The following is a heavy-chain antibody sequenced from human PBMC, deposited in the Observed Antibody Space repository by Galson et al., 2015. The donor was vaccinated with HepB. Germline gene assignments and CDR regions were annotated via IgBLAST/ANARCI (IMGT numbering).Heavy chain of an antibody. Sequence: SETLTLTCAVYGGSFSGYYWSWIRQPPGEGLEWIGEINHSGSTNYNPSIKSRVTISVDTSKNQFSLKLSSVTAADTAVYYCARGLPKYSGSYYGYNWFDPWGQGTLVTVSS. CDR2: INHSGST. D-gene: IGHD1-26*01. CDR1: GGSFSGYY. V-gene: IGHV4-34*01. J-gene: IGHJ5*02. CDR3: ARGLPKYSGSYYGYNWFDP.